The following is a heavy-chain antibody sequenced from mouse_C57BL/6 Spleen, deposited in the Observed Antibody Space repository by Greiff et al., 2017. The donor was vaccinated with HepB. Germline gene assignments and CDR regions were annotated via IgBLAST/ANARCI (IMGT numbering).Heavy chain of an antibody. V-gene: IGHV1-64*01. J-gene: IGHJ4*01. D-gene: IGHD2-5*01. CDR3: ARGGYYSKGDYYAMDY. CDR2: IHPNSGST. Sequence: QVQLQQPGAELVKPGASVKLSCKASGYTFTSYWMHWVKQRPGQGLEWIGMIHPNSGSTNYNEKFKSKATLTVDKSSSTTYMQLSSLTSGDSAVYYCARGGYYSKGDYYAMDYWGQGTSVTVSS. CDR1: GYTFTSYW.